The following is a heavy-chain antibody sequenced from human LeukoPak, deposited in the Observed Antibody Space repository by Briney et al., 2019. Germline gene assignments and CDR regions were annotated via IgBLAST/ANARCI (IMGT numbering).Heavy chain of an antibody. Sequence: PGGSLRLSCAASGFTFSNYDMHWVRQAPGKGLEWVSAFHTDGGTHYLGSVKGRFTISADKAKNSLYLQMNSLRVEDTAVYYCARDHNYAFDNWGQGTLVSVAS. J-gene: IGHJ4*02. CDR3: ARDHNYAFDN. V-gene: IGHV3-13*01. D-gene: IGHD1-1*01. CDR2: FHTDGGT. CDR1: GFTFSNYD.